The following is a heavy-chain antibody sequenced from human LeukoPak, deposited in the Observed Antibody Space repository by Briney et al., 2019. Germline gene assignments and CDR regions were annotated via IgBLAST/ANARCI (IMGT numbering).Heavy chain of an antibody. V-gene: IGHV3-48*01. CDR2: ISSSSSTI. CDR1: GFTFSSYS. D-gene: IGHD2-2*01. J-gene: IGHJ4*02. Sequence: GGSLRLSCAASGFTFSSYSMNWVRQAPGKGLEWVSYISSSSSTIYYADSVKGRFTISRDNSKNTLYLQMNSLKAEDTAVYYCAKDPYCSSTSCSNFDYWGQGTLVTVSS. CDR3: AKDPYCSSTSCSNFDY.